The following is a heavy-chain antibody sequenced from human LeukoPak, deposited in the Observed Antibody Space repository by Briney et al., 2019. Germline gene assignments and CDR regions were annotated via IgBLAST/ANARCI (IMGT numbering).Heavy chain of an antibody. D-gene: IGHD5-12*01. CDR2: IYYSGNT. CDR1: GGSISTYY. V-gene: IGHV4-59*01. J-gene: IGHJ4*02. Sequence: SATLSLTSTVSGGSISTYYWSTIRQPPGKGLEWIGYIYYSGNTNYNPSLKSRVTISVDTSKNQFSLKLSSVTAADTAVYYCARLLHPSGYEWLFDSWGQGTLVTVSS. CDR3: ARLLHPSGYEWLFDS.